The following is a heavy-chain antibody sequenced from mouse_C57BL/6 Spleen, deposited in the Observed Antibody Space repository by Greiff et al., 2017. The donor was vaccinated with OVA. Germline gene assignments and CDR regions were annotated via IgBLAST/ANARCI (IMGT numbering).Heavy chain of an antibody. CDR2: IYPGSGNT. D-gene: IGHD2-4*01. J-gene: IGHJ1*03. CDR1: GYTFTDYY. CDR3: ARREGDYDDWYFDV. Sequence: VQVVESGAELVRPGASVKLSCKASGYTFTDYYINWVKQRPGQGLEWIARIYPGSGNTYYNEKFKGKATLTAEKSSSTAYMQLSSLTSEDSAVYFCARREGDYDDWYFDVWGTGTTVTVSS. V-gene: IGHV1-76*01.